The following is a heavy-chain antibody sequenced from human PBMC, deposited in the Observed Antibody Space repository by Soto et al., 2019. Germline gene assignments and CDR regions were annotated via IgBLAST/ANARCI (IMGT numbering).Heavy chain of an antibody. D-gene: IGHD4-4*01. CDR2: LNHIGIT. Sequence: QVQVQQWGAGLVKPSETLSLTCAVHGGSFSGFYWSWIRQPPGKGLEYIGELNHIGITNYNPSLKSRVTISEDTSENHLALKLTSVTAADTAVYYCTRGYAVNWHTPHYWGQGTLVTVSS. CDR1: GGSFSGFY. CDR3: TRGYAVNWHTPHY. J-gene: IGHJ4*02. V-gene: IGHV4-34*01.